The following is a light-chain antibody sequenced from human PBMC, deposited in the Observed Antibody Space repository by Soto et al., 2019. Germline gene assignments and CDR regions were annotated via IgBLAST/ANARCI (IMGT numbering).Light chain of an antibody. J-gene: IGLJ3*02. CDR1: SSNIGAGYD. Sequence: QSALTQPPSVSGAPGQRVTISCTGSSSNIGAGYDVHWYHHLPGTAPKLLIYGNSNRPSGVPDRFSGSNSGTSASLAITGLQAEDEADYYCQSYDSSLSGWVFGGGTKLTVL. CDR3: QSYDSSLSGWV. V-gene: IGLV1-40*01. CDR2: GNS.